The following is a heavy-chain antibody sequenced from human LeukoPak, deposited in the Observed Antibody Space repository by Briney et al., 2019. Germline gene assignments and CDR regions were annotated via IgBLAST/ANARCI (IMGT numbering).Heavy chain of an antibody. CDR2: ISWNSGNI. D-gene: IGHD3-16*01. CDR3: AKDIRRSGLLGGAFDI. J-gene: IGHJ3*02. Sequence: GGSLRLSCAAPGFTFDDYAMHWVRQAPGKGLEWVSGISWNSGNIDHADSVKGRFTISRDNAKNSLYLQMNSLRAEDTALYYCAKDIRRSGLLGGAFDIWGQGTMVTVSS. CDR1: GFTFDDYA. V-gene: IGHV3-9*01.